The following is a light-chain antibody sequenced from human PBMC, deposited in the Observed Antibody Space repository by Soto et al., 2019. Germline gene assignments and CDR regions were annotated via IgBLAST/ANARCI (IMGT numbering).Light chain of an antibody. J-gene: IGKJ1*01. CDR1: QSISRW. CDR3: QQYKDYWT. Sequence: DVQMTQSPSTLSASVGDRVTITCRAGQSISRWLAWYQQKSGKAPKLLIYETSSLEDGVPSRFTGSGSGTEFSLTITSLQPEDFASYYCQQYKDYWTFGQGTKVDIK. CDR2: ETS. V-gene: IGKV1-5*03.